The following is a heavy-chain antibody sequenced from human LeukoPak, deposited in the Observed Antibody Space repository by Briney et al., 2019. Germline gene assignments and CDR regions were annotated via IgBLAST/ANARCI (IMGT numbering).Heavy chain of an antibody. CDR1: GGSISSGGYY. D-gene: IGHD4-23*01. CDR3: ARASPGGNSPDY. CDR2: IYHSGST. J-gene: IGHJ4*02. V-gene: IGHV4-30-2*01. Sequence: SETLSLTCTVSGGSISSGGYYWSWIRQPPGKGLEWIGYIYHSGSTYYNPSLKSRVTISVDRSKNQFSLKLSSVTAADTAVYYCARASPGGNSPDYWGQGTLVTVSS.